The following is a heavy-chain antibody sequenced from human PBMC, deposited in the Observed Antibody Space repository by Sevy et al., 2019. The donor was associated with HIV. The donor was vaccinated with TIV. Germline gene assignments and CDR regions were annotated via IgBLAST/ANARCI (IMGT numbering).Heavy chain of an antibody. CDR3: TRWKAAQSIFDY. CDR1: GFTFGGYC. V-gene: IGHV3-49*04. CDR2: LKSDVYGGTV. Sequence: GGSLRLSCTASGFTFGGYCMSWVRQAPGKGLEWVAFLKSDVYGGTVDHAPYVRGRFVISRNDSKTLADLQMNDLKTEDTGDYYCTRWKAAQSIFDYWGQGALVTVSS. D-gene: IGHD6-13*01. J-gene: IGHJ4*02.